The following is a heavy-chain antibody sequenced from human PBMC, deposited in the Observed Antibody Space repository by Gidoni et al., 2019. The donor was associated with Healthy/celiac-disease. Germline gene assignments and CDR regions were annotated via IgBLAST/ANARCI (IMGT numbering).Heavy chain of an antibody. V-gene: IGHV1-69*01. D-gene: IGHD2-15*01. J-gene: IGHJ6*04. CDR1: GGTFSSYA. CDR2: IIPICGTA. Sequence: QVQLVQSGAEVKKPGSSVKVSCKASGGTFSSYAISWVRQAPGQGLEWMGGIIPICGTANYAQKFQGRVTITADESTSTAYMELSSLRSEDTAVYYCARGYCSGGSCYKGTPYYYYGMDVWGKGTTVTVSS. CDR3: ARGYCSGGSCYKGTPYYYYGMDV.